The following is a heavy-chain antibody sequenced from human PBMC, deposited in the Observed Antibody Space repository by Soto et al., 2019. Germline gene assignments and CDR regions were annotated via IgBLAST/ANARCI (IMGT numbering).Heavy chain of an antibody. CDR3: ASTQDIVVVVDPTASDI. V-gene: IGHV1-18*01. Sequence: ASVKVSCKASGYTFTSYGISWVRQAPGQGLEWMGWISAYNGNTNYAQKLQGRVTMTTDTSTSTAYMELRSLRSDDTAVYYCASTQDIVVVVDPTASDIWGQGTMVTVSS. J-gene: IGHJ3*02. D-gene: IGHD2-15*01. CDR1: GYTFTSYG. CDR2: ISAYNGNT.